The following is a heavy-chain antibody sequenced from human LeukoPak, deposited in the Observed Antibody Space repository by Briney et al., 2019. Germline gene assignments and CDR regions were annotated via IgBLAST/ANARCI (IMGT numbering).Heavy chain of an antibody. CDR2: VHYSGTA. D-gene: IGHD4-23*01. Sequence: SETLSLTCTVSDGSITNYDWSWVRQPPGKGLEVIGHVHYSGTADYNPSLKSRVTISIDTSKKHFFLKLKSVTAADTAVYYCARGYGGFRVEGRYFHSWGQGTLVTVSS. CDR3: ARGYGGFRVEGRYFHS. V-gene: IGHV4-59*01. J-gene: IGHJ4*02. CDR1: DGSITNYD.